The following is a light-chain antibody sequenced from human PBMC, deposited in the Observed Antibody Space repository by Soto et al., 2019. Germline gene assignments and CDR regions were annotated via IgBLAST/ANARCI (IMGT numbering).Light chain of an antibody. CDR3: SSHTSSSTVV. V-gene: IGLV2-14*01. CDR1: SSDVGGYNY. CDR2: DVS. J-gene: IGLJ2*01. Sequence: QSALTQPASVSGSPGQSITISCTRTSSDVGGYNYVSWYQQHPGKAPKLMIYDVSNRPSGVSNRFSGSKSGNTASLTISGLQAEDEADYYCSSHTSSSTVVFGGGTKVTVL.